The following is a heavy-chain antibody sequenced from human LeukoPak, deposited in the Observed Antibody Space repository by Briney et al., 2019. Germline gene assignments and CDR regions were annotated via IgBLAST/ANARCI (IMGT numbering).Heavy chain of an antibody. Sequence: SVKVSCKASGGTFSSYAISWVRQAPGQGLEWMGRIIPIFGIANYAQKFQGRVTITADKSTSTAYMELCSLRSEDTAVYYCATNVVGATDYWGQGTLVTVSS. CDR2: IIPIFGIA. CDR3: ATNVVGATDY. CDR1: GGTFSSYA. J-gene: IGHJ4*02. V-gene: IGHV1-69*04. D-gene: IGHD1-26*01.